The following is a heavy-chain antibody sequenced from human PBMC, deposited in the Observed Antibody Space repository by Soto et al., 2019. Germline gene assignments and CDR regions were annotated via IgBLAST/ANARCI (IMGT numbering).Heavy chain of an antibody. J-gene: IGHJ4*02. CDR1: GYTFTSYA. CDR2: INAGNGNT. CDR3: ARDPGYSYGYN. D-gene: IGHD5-18*01. Sequence: QVQLVQSGAEVKKPGASVKVSCKASGYTFTSYAMHWVRQAPGQRLEWMGWINAGNGNTKYSQKFQGRVTITRDTSATTANMEPRSLRSEDTAVYYCARDPGYSYGYNWGQGTLVTVSS. V-gene: IGHV1-3*01.